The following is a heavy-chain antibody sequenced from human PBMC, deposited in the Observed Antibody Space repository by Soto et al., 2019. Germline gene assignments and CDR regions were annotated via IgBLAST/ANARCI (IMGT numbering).Heavy chain of an antibody. D-gene: IGHD5-12*01. CDR1: GYSFTSYW. Sequence: RKISCKGSGYSFTSYWIGWVRQMPGKGLEWMGIIYPGDSDTRYSQSFQGQVTISADNSISTAYLQWSSLKASDTAMYYCARHDATIRDAFDIWGQGTMVTVSS. V-gene: IGHV5-51*01. CDR2: IYPGDSDT. CDR3: ARHDATIRDAFDI. J-gene: IGHJ3*02.